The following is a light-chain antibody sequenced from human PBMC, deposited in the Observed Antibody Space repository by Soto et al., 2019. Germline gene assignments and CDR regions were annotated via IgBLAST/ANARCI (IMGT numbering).Light chain of an antibody. CDR3: CSYAGSYPVI. V-gene: IGLV2-11*01. Sequence: QSALTQPRSVSGSPGQSVTISCTGTSSDVGGYNYVSWYQQHPGKAPKLMIYDVSKRPSGVPDRFSGSKSRNTASLTISGLQAEDEAGYYCCSYAGSYPVIFGGGTQLTVL. CDR2: DVS. CDR1: SSDVGGYNY. J-gene: IGLJ7*01.